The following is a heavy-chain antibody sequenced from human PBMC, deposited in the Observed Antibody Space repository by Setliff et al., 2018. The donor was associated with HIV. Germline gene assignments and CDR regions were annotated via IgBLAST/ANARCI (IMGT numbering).Heavy chain of an antibody. CDR2: INTNTGNP. CDR1: GYTFTSYA. CDR3: ARGRYDFWSGYLSPCYYYYMDV. Sequence: ASVKVSCKASGYTFTSYAMHWVRQAPGQGLEWMGWINTNTGNPTYAQGFTGRFVFSLDTSVSTAYLQISSLKAEDTAVYYCARGRYDFWSGYLSPCYYYYMDVWGKGTTVTV. D-gene: IGHD3-3*01. V-gene: IGHV7-4-1*02. J-gene: IGHJ6*03.